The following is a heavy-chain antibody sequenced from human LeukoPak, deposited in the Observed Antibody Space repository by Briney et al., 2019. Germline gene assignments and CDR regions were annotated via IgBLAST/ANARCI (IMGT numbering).Heavy chain of an antibody. CDR2: IYYSGST. V-gene: IGHV4-30-4*08. D-gene: IGHD3-10*01. CDR3: ARDSSFYN. Sequence: SETLSLTCTVSGGSISSYYWSWIRQPPGKGLEWIGYIYYSGSTYYNPSLKSRVTISVDTSKNQFSLKLSSVTAADTAVYYCARDSSFYNWGQGTLVTVSS. CDR1: GGSISSYY. J-gene: IGHJ4*02.